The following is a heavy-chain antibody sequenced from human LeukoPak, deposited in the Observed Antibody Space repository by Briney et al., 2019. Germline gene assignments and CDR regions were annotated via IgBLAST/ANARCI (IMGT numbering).Heavy chain of an antibody. Sequence: ASETLSLTCTVSGGPISSRSYYCGWIRPPPGKWLDWIGSMYHSRSTYYNPSLKSRVTTSVDTSTNHFSLELSSVTAADTGVSFWTRHRYYNILTDNWFDPCGHGTLVTVSS. CDR2: MYHSRST. CDR1: GGPISSRSYY. CDR3: TRHRYYNILTDNWFDP. D-gene: IGHD3-9*01. J-gene: IGHJ5*02. V-gene: IGHV4-39*01.